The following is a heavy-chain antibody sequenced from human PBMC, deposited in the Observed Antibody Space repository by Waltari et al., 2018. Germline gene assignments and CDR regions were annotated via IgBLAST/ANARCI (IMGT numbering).Heavy chain of an antibody. CDR3: ARDRGRGLYLDT. V-gene: IGHV4-4*02. J-gene: IGHJ5*02. CDR1: GDSLSSRYV. Sequence: QLQLQESGPGLVKPSGTLPLSCAVSGDSLSSRYVWNWVRQSPQKGLEWMGQVRGSGTTNYNPSFASRVTISLDTSNNPFSLKVTSATAADTAVYYCARDRGRGLYLDTWGPGILVSVSP. CDR2: VRGSGTT. D-gene: IGHD2-15*01.